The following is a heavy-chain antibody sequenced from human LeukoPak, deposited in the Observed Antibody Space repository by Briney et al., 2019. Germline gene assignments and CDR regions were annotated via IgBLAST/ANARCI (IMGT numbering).Heavy chain of an antibody. CDR3: ARDPAPATGAFDI. Sequence: GGSLRLSCAASGFTISSNYMNWVRQAPGKGLEWVSVIFNSGDTYYAGSVKGRFTISRDTSKNTLYLQMNSLRVDDTAVYYCARDPAPATGAFDIWGQGTMVIIS. D-gene: IGHD1-1*01. J-gene: IGHJ3*02. V-gene: IGHV3-53*01. CDR2: IFNSGDT. CDR1: GFTISSNY.